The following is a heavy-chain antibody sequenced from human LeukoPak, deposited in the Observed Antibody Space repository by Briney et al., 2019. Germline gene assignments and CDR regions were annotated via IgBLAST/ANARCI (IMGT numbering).Heavy chain of an antibody. CDR1: GFTFSSYW. CDR2: INSDGGST. V-gene: IGHV3-74*01. Sequence: GGSLRLSCAASGFTFSSYWMHWVRQAPGKGLVWVSRINSDGGSTSYADSVKGRFTISRDNSKNTLYLQMNSLRAEDTAVYYCARGGNSITMIVVGIDYWGQGTLVTVSS. J-gene: IGHJ4*02. CDR3: ARGGNSITMIVVGIDY. D-gene: IGHD3-22*01.